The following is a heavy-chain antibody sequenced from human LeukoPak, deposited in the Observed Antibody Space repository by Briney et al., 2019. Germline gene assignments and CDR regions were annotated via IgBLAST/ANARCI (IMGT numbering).Heavy chain of an antibody. D-gene: IGHD1-26*01. Sequence: GGSLRLSCAASGFTFSSHAMHWVRQAPGKGLEWVAVISYDGSNKYYADSVKSRFTISRDNSKNTLYLQMNSLRAEDTAVYYCARDRGGSNDLDYWGQGTLVTVSS. CDR3: ARDRGGSNDLDY. CDR1: GFTFSSHA. V-gene: IGHV3-30-3*01. CDR2: ISYDGSNK. J-gene: IGHJ4*02.